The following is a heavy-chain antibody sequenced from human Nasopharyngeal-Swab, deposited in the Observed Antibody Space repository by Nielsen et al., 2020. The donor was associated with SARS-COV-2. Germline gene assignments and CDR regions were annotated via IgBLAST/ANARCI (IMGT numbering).Heavy chain of an antibody. Sequence: GGSLRLSCAASGFTFNNYNFNWVRQAPGKGLEWVSFISGGSIYIYYADSMKGRFTISRDNAKNSLYLQMNSLRAEDTAVYYCARDQGIVGDPGGFDLWGQGTLVTVPS. V-gene: IGHV3-21*01. CDR1: GFTFNNYN. J-gene: IGHJ4*02. CDR2: ISGGSIYI. D-gene: IGHD1-26*01. CDR3: ARDQGIVGDPGGFDL.